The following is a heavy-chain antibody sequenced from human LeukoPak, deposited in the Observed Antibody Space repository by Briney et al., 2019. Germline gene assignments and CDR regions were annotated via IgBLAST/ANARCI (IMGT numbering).Heavy chain of an antibody. CDR2: IYYSGST. CDR3: ARESSGDYVGPPDY. CDR1: GGSVSSGSFY. J-gene: IGHJ4*02. V-gene: IGHV4-61*01. D-gene: IGHD4-17*01. Sequence: ASETLSLTCTVSGGSVSSGSFYWSWIRQPPGKGLEWIGYIYYSGSTNYNPSLKSRVTISVDTSKNQFSLKLSSVTAADTAVYYCARESSGDYVGPPDYWGQGTLVTVSS.